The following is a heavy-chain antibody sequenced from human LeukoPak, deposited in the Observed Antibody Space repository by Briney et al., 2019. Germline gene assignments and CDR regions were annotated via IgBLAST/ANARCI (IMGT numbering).Heavy chain of an antibody. D-gene: IGHD3-22*01. J-gene: IGHJ5*02. V-gene: IGHV1-69*13. Sequence: SVKVSCKASGYTFTSYGISWVRQAPGQGLEWMGGIIPIFGTANYAQKFQGRVTITADESTSTAYMELSSLRSEDTAVYYCARNADDSSGYYPNWFDPWGQGTLVTVSS. CDR1: GYTFTSYG. CDR2: IIPIFGTA. CDR3: ARNADDSSGYYPNWFDP.